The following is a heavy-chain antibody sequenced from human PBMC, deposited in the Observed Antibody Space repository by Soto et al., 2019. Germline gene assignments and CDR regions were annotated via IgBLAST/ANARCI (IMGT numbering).Heavy chain of an antibody. D-gene: IGHD3-16*01. J-gene: IGHJ4*02. Sequence: SETLSLTCTVSGASMIDYYGSWVRQTPGKGLEWIGYMFYSGRSNYNPSLKSRVAISVDTSKNQISLRLRSVTAADTAVYYCVRSGHSFGGVVWGQGSLVTVSS. CDR3: VRSGHSFGGVV. CDR1: GASMIDYY. V-gene: IGHV4-59*01. CDR2: MFYSGRS.